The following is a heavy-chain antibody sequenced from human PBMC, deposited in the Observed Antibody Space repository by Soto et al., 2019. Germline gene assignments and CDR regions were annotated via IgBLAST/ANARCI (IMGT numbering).Heavy chain of an antibody. Sequence: DVQLVESGGGLVQPGRSQRLSCAASGFTIDDYAMHWVRQAPGKGLEWVSSISWNSGKIGYADSVKGRFTISRDNAKNVLYLQMNSLRVEDTALYHCVKDKGDYWGQGTLVTVSS. V-gene: IGHV3-9*01. J-gene: IGHJ4*02. CDR3: VKDKGDY. CDR2: ISWNSGKI. CDR1: GFTIDDYA.